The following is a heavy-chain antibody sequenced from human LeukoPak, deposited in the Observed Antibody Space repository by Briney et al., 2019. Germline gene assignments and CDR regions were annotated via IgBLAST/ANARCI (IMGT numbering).Heavy chain of an antibody. J-gene: IGHJ4*02. CDR2: INPNSGGT. V-gene: IGHV1-2*02. Sequence: GASVKVSCKASGYTFTGYYMHWVRQAPGQGLEWMGWINPNSGGTNYAQKFQGRVTMTRDTSISTAYMELSRLRSDDTAVYYCARGRYCSGGSCRGAYFDYWGQGTLVTVSS. CDR3: ARGRYCSGGSCRGAYFDY. CDR1: GYTFTGYY. D-gene: IGHD2-15*01.